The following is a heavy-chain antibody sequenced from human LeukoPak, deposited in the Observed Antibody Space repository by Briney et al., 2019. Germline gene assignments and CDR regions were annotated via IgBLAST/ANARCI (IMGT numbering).Heavy chain of an antibody. CDR2: ISPGSYSI. CDR1: GFPLSTYS. V-gene: IGHV3-21*01. CDR3: ARDPYDRGGYGAFDL. D-gene: IGHD3-22*01. Sequence: GGSLRLSCAASGFPLSTYSMNWVRQAPGKGLEWVSTISPGSYSIYYADSVKGRFTISRDNAKNSLYLQMNSLRAEDTAIYYCARDPYDRGGYGAFDLWGLGTTITVSS. J-gene: IGHJ3*01.